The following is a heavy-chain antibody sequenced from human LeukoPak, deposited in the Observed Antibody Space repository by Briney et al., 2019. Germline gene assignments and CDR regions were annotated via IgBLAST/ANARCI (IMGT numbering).Heavy chain of an antibody. V-gene: IGHV3-23*01. D-gene: IGHD6-19*01. Sequence: PGGSLRLSCAASGFTFYTYSMNWVRQAPGKGLEWVSAISGSGGSTYYADSVKGRFTISRDNSKNTLYLQMNSLRAEDTAVYYCAKDGSSSGSEADYWGQGTLVTVSS. CDR3: AKDGSSSGSEADY. CDR2: ISGSGGST. J-gene: IGHJ4*02. CDR1: GFTFYTYS.